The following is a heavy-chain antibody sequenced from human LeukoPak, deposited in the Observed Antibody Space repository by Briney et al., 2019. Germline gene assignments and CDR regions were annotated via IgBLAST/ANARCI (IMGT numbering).Heavy chain of an antibody. CDR3: AKGRYYDSSGYPIDY. D-gene: IGHD3-22*01. CDR2: IRHAGNIK. V-gene: IGHV3-30*02. J-gene: IGHJ4*02. CDR1: GCTFSSYD. Sequence: GGSLRLSCAASGCTFSSYDMHWVRQAPGKGLEWVAFIRHAGNIKDFADSVKGRFTISRDTSKNTLYLQMNSLRAEDTAIYYCAKGRYYDSSGYPIDYWGQGTLVTVSS.